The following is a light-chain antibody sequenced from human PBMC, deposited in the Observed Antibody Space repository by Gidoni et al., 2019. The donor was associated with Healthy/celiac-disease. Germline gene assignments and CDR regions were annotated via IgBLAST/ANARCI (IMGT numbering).Light chain of an antibody. Sequence: DIPITQSPSTLSASVGDRVTITCRASQSISSLFAWYQQKPGKDPKLLIYQASSLESGVPSRFSGSGSGTEFTLTISSLQPDDFATYYCQQYNSYSPSFXXXTKLEIK. J-gene: IGKJ2*03. CDR2: QAS. CDR1: QSISSL. CDR3: QQYNSYSPS. V-gene: IGKV1-5*03.